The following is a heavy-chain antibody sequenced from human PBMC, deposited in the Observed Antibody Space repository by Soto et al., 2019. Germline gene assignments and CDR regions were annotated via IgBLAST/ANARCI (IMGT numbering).Heavy chain of an antibody. D-gene: IGHD1-26*01. V-gene: IGHV1-69*13. CDR3: ATYVEPYYYYGMDV. CDR1: GGTFSSYA. Sequence: SVKVSCKASGGTFSSYAISWVRQAPGQGLEWMGGIIPIFGTANYAQKFQGRVTITADESTSTAYMELSSLRSEDTAVYYCATYVEPYYYYGMDVWGQGTTVTVSS. J-gene: IGHJ6*02. CDR2: IIPIFGTA.